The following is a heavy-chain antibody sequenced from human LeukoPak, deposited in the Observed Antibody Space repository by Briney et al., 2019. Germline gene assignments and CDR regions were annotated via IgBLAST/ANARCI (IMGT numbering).Heavy chain of an antibody. CDR1: GFTFSSYS. V-gene: IGHV3-48*04. D-gene: IGHD1-20*01. J-gene: IGHJ5*02. Sequence: GGSLRLSCAASGFTFSSYSMNWVRQAPGKGLEWVSYISSSSSTIYYADSVKGRFTISRDNAKNSLYLQMNSLRAEDTAVYYCARDLSRITFDPWGQGTLVTVSS. CDR2: ISSSSSTI. CDR3: ARDLSRITFDP.